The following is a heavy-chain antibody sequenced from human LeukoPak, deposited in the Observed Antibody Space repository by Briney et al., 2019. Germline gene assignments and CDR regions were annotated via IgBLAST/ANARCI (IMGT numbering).Heavy chain of an antibody. V-gene: IGHV3-66*04. CDR3: ARRGHGYGSPFDY. D-gene: IGHD5-18*01. CDR2: LYSGGST. Sequence: GGSLRLSCAASGFTVSSNYMSWVRQAPGKGLEWVSVLYSGGSTYYADSVKGRFTISRDNSKNTLYLQMNSLRAEDTAVYYCARRGHGYGSPFDYWGQGTLVTVSS. J-gene: IGHJ4*02. CDR1: GFTVSSNY.